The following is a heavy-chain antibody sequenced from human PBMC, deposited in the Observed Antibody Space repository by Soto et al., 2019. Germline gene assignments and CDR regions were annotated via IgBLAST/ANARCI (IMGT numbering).Heavy chain of an antibody. D-gene: IGHD5-18*01. Sequence: QVQLVQSGAEVKKPGSSVKVSCKASGGTFSSYSISWVRQAPGQGLAWMGGFIPTFGTANYAQKFKGRVTVTADKSTSTAYMELSSLRSEDTAVYYCATLGGTAMVKIDYWGQGTLVTVSS. J-gene: IGHJ4*02. CDR1: GGTFSSYS. CDR3: ATLGGTAMVKIDY. V-gene: IGHV1-69*06. CDR2: FIPTFGTA.